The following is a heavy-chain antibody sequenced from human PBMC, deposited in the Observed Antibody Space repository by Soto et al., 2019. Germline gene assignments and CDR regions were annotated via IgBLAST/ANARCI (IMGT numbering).Heavy chain of an antibody. V-gene: IGHV5-51*01. D-gene: IGHD3-9*01. CDR1: GYSFTTYW. CDR2: IYPGDSDT. CDR3: ARRLASTECFDI. J-gene: IGHJ3*02. Sequence: GESLKISCKGSGYSFTTYWIGWVRQMPGKGLEWMGIIYPGDSDTRYSPSFQGQVSISVDKSINTAYLHWSSLKASDTAMFYCARRLASTECFDIWGQGTMVTVSS.